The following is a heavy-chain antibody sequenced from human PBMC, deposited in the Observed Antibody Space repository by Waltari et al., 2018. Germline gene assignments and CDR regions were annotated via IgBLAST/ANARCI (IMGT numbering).Heavy chain of an antibody. CDR3: AAEVPEWELLAGGPSYFDS. D-gene: IGHD1-26*01. Sequence: EVQLLQFGGGLVQPGGSRRLSCAVSGLIFDNYAMSWVRQAPGKGVEWVASISYKAGRTYYADSVKGRFTISRDNSKNTVDLRMSSLRVDDTAVYYCAAEVPEWELLAGGPSYFDSWGQGTLVTVSS. V-gene: IGHV3-23*01. CDR1: GLIFDNYA. CDR2: ISYKAGRT. J-gene: IGHJ4*02.